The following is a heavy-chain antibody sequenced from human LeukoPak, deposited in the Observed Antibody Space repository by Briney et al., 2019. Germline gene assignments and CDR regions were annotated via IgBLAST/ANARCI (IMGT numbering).Heavy chain of an antibody. CDR2: IYYSGST. CDR1: GGSISSSSYY. D-gene: IGHD4-17*01. V-gene: IGHV4-39*07. CDR3: ARFTVTTRGFDY. J-gene: IGHJ4*02. Sequence: PSETLSLTCTVSGGSISSSSYYWGWIRQPPGKGLEWIGSIYYSGSTYYNPSLKSRVTISVDTSKNQFSLKLSSVTAADTAVYYCARFTVTTRGFDYWGQGTLVTVSP.